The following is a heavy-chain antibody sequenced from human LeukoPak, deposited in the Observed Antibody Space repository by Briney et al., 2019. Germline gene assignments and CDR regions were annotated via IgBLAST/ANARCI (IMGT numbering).Heavy chain of an antibody. V-gene: IGHV4-4*07. J-gene: IGHJ4*02. CDR3: ARDVGYYDSSAFDS. D-gene: IGHD3-22*01. CDR2: IYANGST. Sequence: SETLSLTCTVSGGSISFYYWNWIRQPAGKGLEWIGRIYANGSTNYNPSLKSRVTMSVDTSKNQFSLKLNFVTAADTAVYYCARDVGYYDSSAFDSWGQGTLVTVSS. CDR1: GGSISFYY.